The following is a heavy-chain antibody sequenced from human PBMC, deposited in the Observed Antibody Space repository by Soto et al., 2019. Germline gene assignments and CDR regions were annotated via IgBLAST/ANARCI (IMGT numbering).Heavy chain of an antibody. V-gene: IGHV3-53*01. J-gene: IGHJ5*01. CDR1: GFTVSNTY. D-gene: IGHD2-2*01. Sequence: AGGSLRLSCAASGFTVSNTYMTWVRQPPGKGLECVSVIYTAGGTNYADSVKGRFIISRDNSKNTLYLQMNSLRAEDTAVYYCARALPVAKGGFDSWGQGTLVTVSS. CDR3: ARALPVAKGGFDS. CDR2: IYTAGGT.